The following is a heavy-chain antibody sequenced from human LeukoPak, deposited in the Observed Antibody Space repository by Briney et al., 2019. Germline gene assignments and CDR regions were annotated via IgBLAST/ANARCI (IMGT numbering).Heavy chain of an antibody. V-gene: IGHV1-46*01. CDR3: ARVGGRLWFGELPFDY. CDR1: GYTFTSYY. J-gene: IGHJ4*02. Sequence: GASVTVSCKASGYTFTSYYMHWVRQAPGQGLEWMGIINPSGGSTSYAQKFQGRVTMTRDMSTSTVYMELSSLRSEDTAVYYCARVGGRLWFGELPFDYWGQGTLVTVSS. D-gene: IGHD3-10*01. CDR2: INPSGGST.